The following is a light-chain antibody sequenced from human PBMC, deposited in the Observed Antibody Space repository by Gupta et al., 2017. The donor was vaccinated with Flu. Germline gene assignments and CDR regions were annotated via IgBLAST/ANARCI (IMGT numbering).Light chain of an antibody. CDR1: QSISSY. V-gene: IGKV1-39*01. J-gene: IGKJ2*01. Sequence: SLSASVGDRVTITCRASQSISSYLNWYQQDPGPAPKLLIYAASTLQSGVPSSFSGSGSGTDFTLTISSLQPEDFATYYCQQRYDIPYTFGQG. CDR3: QQRYDIPYT. CDR2: AAS.